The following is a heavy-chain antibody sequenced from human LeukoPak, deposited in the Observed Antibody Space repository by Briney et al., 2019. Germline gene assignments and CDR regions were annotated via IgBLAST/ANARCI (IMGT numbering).Heavy chain of an antibody. CDR3: ARTHCSSTSCYPYFDY. D-gene: IGHD2-2*01. J-gene: IGHJ4*02. CDR2: INPNSGGT. CDR1: GYTFTGYY. V-gene: IGHV1-2*02. Sequence: ASVKVSCEASGYTFTGYYIHWVRQAPGQGLEWMGWINPNSGGTNYAQKFQGRVTVTRDMSISTAYMELSRLRSDDTAVYYCARTHCSSTSCYPYFDYWGQGTLVTVSS.